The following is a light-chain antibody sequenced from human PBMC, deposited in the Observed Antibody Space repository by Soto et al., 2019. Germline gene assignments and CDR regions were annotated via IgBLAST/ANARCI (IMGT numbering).Light chain of an antibody. CDR3: QQTFSSPYT. Sequence: DIQMTQSPSSLSASVGDRITITCRASQSISAYLNWYQHKPGKAPKLLIFAPSTLQTGVPSRFSGSGSGTHFPLTLSRLQPEDFATYYCQQTFSSPYTFAQGTKLEI. J-gene: IGKJ2*01. CDR1: QSISAY. V-gene: IGKV1-39*01. CDR2: APS.